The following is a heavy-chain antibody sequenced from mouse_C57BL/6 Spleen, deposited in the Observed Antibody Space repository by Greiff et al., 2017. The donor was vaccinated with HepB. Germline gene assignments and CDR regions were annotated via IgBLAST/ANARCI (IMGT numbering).Heavy chain of an antibody. D-gene: IGHD1-1*01. J-gene: IGHJ3*01. CDR1: GYSITSGYY. V-gene: IGHV3-6*01. CDR2: ISYDGSN. CDR3: ARDSHYYGSSSGFAY. Sequence: EVKLQESGPGLVKPSQSLSLTCSVTGYSITSGYYWNWIRQFPGNKLEWMGYISYDGSNNYNPSLKNRISITRDTSKNQFFLKLNSVTTEDTATYYCARDSHYYGSSSGFAYWGQGTLVTVSA.